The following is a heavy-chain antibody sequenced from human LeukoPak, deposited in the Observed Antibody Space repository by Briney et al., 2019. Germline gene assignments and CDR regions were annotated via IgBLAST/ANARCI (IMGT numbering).Heavy chain of an antibody. V-gene: IGHV3-53*01. CDR2: VYSGGST. J-gene: IGHJ4*02. CDR3: TTTYFDY. Sequence: GGSLRLSCAASGFTVSSNYMSWVRQAPGKGLEWVSVVYSGGSTYYADSVKGRFTISRDNSKNTLYLQMNSLRAEDTAVYYCTTTYFDYWGQGTLVTVSS. D-gene: IGHD1-14*01. CDR1: GFTVSSNY.